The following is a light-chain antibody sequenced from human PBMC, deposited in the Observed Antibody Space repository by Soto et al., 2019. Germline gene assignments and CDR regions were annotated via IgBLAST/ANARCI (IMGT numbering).Light chain of an antibody. Sequence: DILLTQSPDSLAVSLGERATINCTSSQSILYSSNNKDFLAWYQQKPGQPPKLLIHWASSREFGVPDRFSGSGSGTEFTLTITNLEPEDFATYYCQESYFVLGTFGRGTKVEL. V-gene: IGKV4-1*01. J-gene: IGKJ4*02. CDR1: QSILYSSNNKDF. CDR3: QESYFVLGT. CDR2: WAS.